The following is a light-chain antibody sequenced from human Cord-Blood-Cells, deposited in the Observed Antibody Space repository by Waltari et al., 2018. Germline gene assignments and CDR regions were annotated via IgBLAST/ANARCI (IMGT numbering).Light chain of an antibody. J-gene: IGLJ3*02. CDR2: DVS. V-gene: IGLV2-14*01. Sequence: QSALTQPASVSGSPGQSITISCTGTSSDVGGYNYVSWYQQHPGKAPKLMIYDVSNLPSGVANRFSGSKSVNTASLTISGLQAEDEADYYCSSYTSSSTPLFGGGTKLTVL. CDR3: SSYTSSSTPL. CDR1: SSDVGGYNY.